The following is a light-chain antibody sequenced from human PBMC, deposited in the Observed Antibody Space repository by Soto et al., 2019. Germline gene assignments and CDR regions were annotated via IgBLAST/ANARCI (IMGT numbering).Light chain of an antibody. CDR1: QGIGDD. CDR2: AAS. J-gene: IGKJ4*01. V-gene: IGKV1-17*01. Sequence: DFQMTQSPSSLSASVGDRVTISCRASQGIGDDLGWYQQRPGEAPKRLIYAASILPTGVPSRFSGSGSGTEFTLTISGLQPEDFATYFGIEHKTYPFTFGGGTKVEIK. CDR3: IEHKTYPFT.